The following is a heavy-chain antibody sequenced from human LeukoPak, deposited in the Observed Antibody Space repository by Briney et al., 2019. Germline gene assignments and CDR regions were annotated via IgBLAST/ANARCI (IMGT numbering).Heavy chain of an antibody. CDR2: MNPNSGNA. V-gene: IGHV1-8*01. CDR1: GYTFTSYD. Sequence: ASVKVSCKASGYTFTSYDINWVRQATGQGLEWMGWMNPNSGNAGYAQKFQGRVTITADESTSTAYMELSSLRSEDTAVYYCARAYYYDRSGYSYYFDYWGQGTLVTVSS. J-gene: IGHJ4*02. CDR3: ARAYYYDRSGYSYYFDY. D-gene: IGHD3-22*01.